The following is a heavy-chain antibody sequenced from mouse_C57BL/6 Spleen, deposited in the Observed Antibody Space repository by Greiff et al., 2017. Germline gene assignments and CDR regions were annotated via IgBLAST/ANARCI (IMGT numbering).Heavy chain of an antibody. V-gene: IGHV10-1*01. CDR1: GFSFNTYA. Sequence: EVHLVESGGGLVQPKASLKLSCAASGFSFNTYAMNWVRQDPGKGLEWVDRIRSKSNNDATYYADSVKDRFTISREDSESMLYLQMNNLKTEDTAMYYCVRHRGMDYWGQGTSVTVSS. CDR2: IRSKSNNDAT. J-gene: IGHJ4*01. CDR3: VRHRGMDY.